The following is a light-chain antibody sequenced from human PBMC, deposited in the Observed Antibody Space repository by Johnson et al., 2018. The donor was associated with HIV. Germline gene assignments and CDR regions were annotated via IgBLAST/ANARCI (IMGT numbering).Light chain of an antibody. J-gene: IGLJ1*01. CDR3: GTWDSSLSAYV. CDR1: SSNIGNNY. CDR2: ENN. Sequence: QSVLTQSPSVSAAPGQKVTISCSGGSSNIGNNYVSWYQQLPRAAPKLLIYENNKRPSGIPDRFSGSKSGTSATLGITGLQTGDEADYYCGTWDSSLSAYVFGTGTKVTVL. V-gene: IGLV1-51*02.